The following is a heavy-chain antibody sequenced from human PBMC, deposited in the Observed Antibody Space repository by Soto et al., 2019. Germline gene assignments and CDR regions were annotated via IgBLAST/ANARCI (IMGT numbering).Heavy chain of an antibody. D-gene: IGHD6-13*01. Sequence: QVQLVQSGAEVKKPGASVKVSCKASGYAFTPYAMHWVRQAPGQRPERMGWMNAGNGNTKYSQKFQGRVTITRDTSACTAYMELSSLRSEDTAVYDCARDRHSNGWYPNDAFDIWGQGTMVTVSS. CDR2: MNAGNGNT. V-gene: IGHV1-3*01. J-gene: IGHJ3*02. CDR3: ARDRHSNGWYPNDAFDI. CDR1: GYAFTPYA.